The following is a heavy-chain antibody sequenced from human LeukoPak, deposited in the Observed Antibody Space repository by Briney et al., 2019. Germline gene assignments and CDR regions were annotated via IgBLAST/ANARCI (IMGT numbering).Heavy chain of an antibody. CDR1: GFTFSDYY. V-gene: IGHV3-11*04. CDR3: AREALWFGESLYYFDY. J-gene: IGHJ4*02. Sequence: PGGSLRLSCAASGFTFSDYYMCWIRQAPGKGLEWVSTITTSDGNTYYADSVKGRFTVSRDNSKNTLFLQMNSLRAEDTAVYYCAREALWFGESLYYFDYWGQGTLVTVSP. CDR2: ITTSDGNT. D-gene: IGHD3-10*01.